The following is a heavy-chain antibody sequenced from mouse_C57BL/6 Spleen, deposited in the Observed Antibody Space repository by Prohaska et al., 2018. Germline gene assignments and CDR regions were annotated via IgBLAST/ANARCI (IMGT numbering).Heavy chain of an antibody. J-gene: IGHJ1*03. D-gene: IGHD1-1*01. V-gene: IGHV1-15*01. CDR3: TRSNYYGRSPSYFDV. CDR2: IDPETGGT. CDR1: GYTFTYYE. Sequence: QVQLQQSGAELVSPGASVTLSCKASGYTFTYYEMHWVTQTPVHGLEWILAIDPETGGTAYNQKFKGKAILTADKSSSTAYMELRSLTSEDSAVYYCTRSNYYGRSPSYFDVWGTGTTVTVSS.